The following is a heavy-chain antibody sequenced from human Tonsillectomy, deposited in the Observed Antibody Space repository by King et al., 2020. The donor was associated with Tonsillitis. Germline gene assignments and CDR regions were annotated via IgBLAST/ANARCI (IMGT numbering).Heavy chain of an antibody. J-gene: IGHJ6*02. Sequence: VQLVESGGGVVQPGRSLRLSCAASVFTFSSYALHWVRQAPGKGLGWVAGISFDGSNKYYADSVKGRLTIARDNSKNTLYLQMNSLRAEETAVYFCARREGALDYYYYGMDVWGQGTTVTVSS. D-gene: IGHD4/OR15-4a*01. CDR1: VFTFSSYA. V-gene: IGHV3-30-3*01. CDR3: ARREGALDYYYYGMDV. CDR2: ISFDGSNK.